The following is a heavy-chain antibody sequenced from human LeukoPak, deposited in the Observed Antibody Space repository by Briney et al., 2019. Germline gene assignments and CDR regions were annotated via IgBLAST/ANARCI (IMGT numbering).Heavy chain of an antibody. V-gene: IGHV4-59*01. J-gene: IGHJ6*02. Sequence: SETLSLTCTVSGGSISHYYWSWIRQPPGKGLEWIGYIYYSGTTNYDPSLKSRVTISVDTSKNQFSLKLNSVTAADTAVYYCAREDPQTKVPEGMDVWGQGTTVTVSS. CDR3: AREDPQTKVPEGMDV. CDR1: GGSISHYY. CDR2: IYYSGTT. D-gene: IGHD4/OR15-4a*01.